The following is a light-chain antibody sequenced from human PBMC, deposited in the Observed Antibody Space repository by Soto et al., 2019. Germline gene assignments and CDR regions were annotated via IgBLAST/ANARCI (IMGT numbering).Light chain of an antibody. CDR1: SSNIGAGYD. CDR3: QSYDSSLSGYWV. J-gene: IGLJ3*02. V-gene: IGLV1-40*01. CDR2: GNS. Sequence: QSVLTQPPSVSGAPGQRVTISCTGSSSNIGAGYDVHWYQQLPGTAPKLLIHGNSNRPSGVPDRFSGSKSGTSASLAITGLQAEDEADYYCQSYDSSLSGYWVFGGGTQLTVL.